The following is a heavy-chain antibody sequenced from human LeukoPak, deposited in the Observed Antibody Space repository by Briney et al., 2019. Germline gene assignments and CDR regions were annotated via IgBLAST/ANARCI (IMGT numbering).Heavy chain of an antibody. V-gene: IGHV1-2*02. Sequence: ASVKVSCKASGGTFTGYYMHWVRQAPGQGLEWMGWINPNSGGTNYAQKFQGRVTMTRDTSISTAYMELSRLRSDDTAVYYCARDKDQTPMYSSSWYSGNWFDPWGQGTLVTVSS. CDR3: ARDKDQTPMYSSSWYSGNWFDP. CDR1: GGTFTGYY. D-gene: IGHD6-13*01. J-gene: IGHJ5*02. CDR2: INPNSGGT.